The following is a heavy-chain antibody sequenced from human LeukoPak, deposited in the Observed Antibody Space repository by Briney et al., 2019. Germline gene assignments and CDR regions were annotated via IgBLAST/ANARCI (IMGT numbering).Heavy chain of an antibody. J-gene: IGHJ4*02. Sequence: GGSLRLSCAASGFSVSTDHMSWVRQAPGKGLEWVSVIYNDGSTYYADTVKGRFTISRDNSKNTVDLLVNSLRAEDTAVYYCARVWELSYDYWGQGTLVTVSS. CDR2: IYNDGST. D-gene: IGHD2/OR15-2a*01. V-gene: IGHV3-53*01. CDR1: GFSVSTDH. CDR3: ARVWELSYDY.